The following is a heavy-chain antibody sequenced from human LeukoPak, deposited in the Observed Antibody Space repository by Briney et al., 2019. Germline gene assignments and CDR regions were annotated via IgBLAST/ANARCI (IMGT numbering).Heavy chain of an antibody. CDR1: GFTFDDYT. D-gene: IGHD3-10*02. CDR2: ISWDGDST. J-gene: IGHJ6*04. V-gene: IGHV3-43*01. Sequence: GGSLRLSCATSGFTFDDYTMHWVRQAPGKGLEWVSLISWDGDSTYYADSVKGRFTISRDNSKNSLYLQMNSLRAEDTAVYYCAELGITMIGGVWGKGTTVTISS. CDR3: AELGITMIGGV.